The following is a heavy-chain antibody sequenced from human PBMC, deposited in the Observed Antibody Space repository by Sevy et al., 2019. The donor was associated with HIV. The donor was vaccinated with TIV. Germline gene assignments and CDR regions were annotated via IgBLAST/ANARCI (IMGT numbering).Heavy chain of an antibody. D-gene: IGHD6-19*01. V-gene: IGHV3-53*01. Sequence: GGSLRLSCAASGFSVSRNHINWVRRAPVKGQEWISVIYSDGTTQHADSVKGRFTISRDTSNNTVYLQVSSLRADDTAVYFCARRLSSAWYFDFRGQGTLVTVSS. CDR1: GFSVSRNH. CDR3: ARRLSSAWYFDF. CDR2: IYSDGTT. J-gene: IGHJ4*02.